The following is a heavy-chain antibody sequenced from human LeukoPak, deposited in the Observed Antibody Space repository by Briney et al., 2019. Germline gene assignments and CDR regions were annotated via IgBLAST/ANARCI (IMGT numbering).Heavy chain of an antibody. V-gene: IGHV1-3*01. CDR3: ARPDYFDSSGYTN. Sequence: GASVKVSCKASGYSFTSYAMHWVRQALGQRPEWMGWINVDSGNTKYSQKFQGRVTITRDTSASTAYMELSSLRSEDTAVYYCARPDYFDSSGYTNWGQGTLVTVSS. CDR2: INVDSGNT. J-gene: IGHJ4*02. D-gene: IGHD3-22*01. CDR1: GYSFTSYA.